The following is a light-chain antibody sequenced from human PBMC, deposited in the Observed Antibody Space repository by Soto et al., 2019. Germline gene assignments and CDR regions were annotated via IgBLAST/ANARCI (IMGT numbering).Light chain of an antibody. J-gene: IGKJ1*01. V-gene: IGKV3-15*01. CDR2: GAS. Sequence: EIVMTQSPATLSVSPGERATLSCRASQSVGSNLAWYQQKPGQAPGLLIYGASTRATGIPARFSGSGSGTEFTLTISSLQSEDFAVYYCQQYENWPRTFGQGTKVDIK. CDR1: QSVGSN. CDR3: QQYENWPRT.